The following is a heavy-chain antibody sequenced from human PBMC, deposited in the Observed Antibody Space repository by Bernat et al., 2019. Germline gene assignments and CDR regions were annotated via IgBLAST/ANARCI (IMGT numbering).Heavy chain of an antibody. CDR1: GYTFTSYG. D-gene: IGHD3-3*01. Sequence: QVQLVQSGAEVKKPGASVKVSCKASGYTFTSYGISWVRQAPGQGLEWMGWISAYNGNTNYAQKLQGRVTMTTDTSTSTAYMELRSLRSDDTAVYYCARVSGLRFLEWLFVENRGYYYMDVWGKGTTVTVSS. V-gene: IGHV1-18*01. CDR3: ARVSGLRFLEWLFVENRGYYYMDV. CDR2: ISAYNGNT. J-gene: IGHJ6*03.